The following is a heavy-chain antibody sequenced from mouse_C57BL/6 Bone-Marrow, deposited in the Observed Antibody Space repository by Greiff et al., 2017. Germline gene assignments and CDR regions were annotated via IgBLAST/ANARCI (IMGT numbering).Heavy chain of an antibody. J-gene: IGHJ2*01. CDR3: SSCGDNYFDF. D-gene: IGHD2-13*01. CDR2: IDPEIGDT. Sequence: VQLQQSGAELVRPGASVKLSCTASGFNIKDDYIHWVKQRPEQGLEWIGWIDPEIGDTEYASKFQGKATITSDASSNTAYLQLSSLTSEDTAVYYCSSCGDNYFDFWGQGTPLTVAS. V-gene: IGHV14-4*01. CDR1: GFNIKDDY.